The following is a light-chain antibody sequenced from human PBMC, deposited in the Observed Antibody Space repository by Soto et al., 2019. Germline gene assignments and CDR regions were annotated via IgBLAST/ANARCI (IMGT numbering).Light chain of an antibody. V-gene: IGKV4-1*01. CDR3: QQYYSTPFT. J-gene: IGKJ3*01. CDR1: QSVLYSSNNKNY. CDR2: WAS. Sequence: DIVMTQSPDSLAVSLGERATINCKSSQSVLYSSNNKNYLAWYQQKPGQPPKLLIYWASTRESGVPDRFSGSGSGTDCTLTISNLQAEDVAVYYCQQYYSTPFTFGPGTKVDIK.